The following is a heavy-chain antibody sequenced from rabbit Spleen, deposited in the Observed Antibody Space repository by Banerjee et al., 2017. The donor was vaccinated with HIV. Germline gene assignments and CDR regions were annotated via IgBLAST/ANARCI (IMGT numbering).Heavy chain of an antibody. CDR3: ARDTSSSFSSYGMDL. Sequence: QEQLVESGGGLVQPEGSLTLTCKASGFDFSTNYDMCWVRQAPGKGLEWIACIDAGSSAFTYFATWAKGRFTISKTSSTTVTLQLNSLTAADTATYFCARDTSSSFSSYGMDLWGQGTLVTVS. D-gene: IGHD1-1*01. CDR2: IDAGSSAFT. V-gene: IGHV1S45*01. J-gene: IGHJ6*01. CDR1: GFDFSTNYD.